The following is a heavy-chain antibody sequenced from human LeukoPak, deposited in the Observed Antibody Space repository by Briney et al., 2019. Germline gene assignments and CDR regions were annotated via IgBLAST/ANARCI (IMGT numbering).Heavy chain of an antibody. CDR3: ARGLAAAPWWFDP. D-gene: IGHD6-13*01. CDR1: GFTLSDYY. Sequence: GGSLRLSCVASGFTLSDYYMSWIRQAPGKGLEWVSYISSSGSTIYYADSVKGRFTISRDNAKNSLYLQMNSLRAEDTAVYYCARGLAAAPWWFDPWGQGTLVTVSS. V-gene: IGHV3-11*01. CDR2: ISSSGSTI. J-gene: IGHJ5*02.